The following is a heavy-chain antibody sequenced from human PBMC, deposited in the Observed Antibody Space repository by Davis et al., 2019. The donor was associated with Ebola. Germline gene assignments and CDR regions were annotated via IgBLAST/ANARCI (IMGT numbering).Heavy chain of an antibody. Sequence: GGSLRLSCKGSGYSFTSYWIGWVRQMPGKGLEWMVIIYPYDSDTRYSPSFQGQVTISADKSLNTAYLQWSSLKASDTAMYYCVRLGIAIDYWGQGILVTVSS. V-gene: IGHV5-51*01. CDR2: IYPYDSDT. CDR3: VRLGIAIDY. D-gene: IGHD1-14*01. CDR1: GYSFTSYW. J-gene: IGHJ4*01.